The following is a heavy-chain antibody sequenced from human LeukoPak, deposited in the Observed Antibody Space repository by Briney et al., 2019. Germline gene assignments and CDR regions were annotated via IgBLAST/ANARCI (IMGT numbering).Heavy chain of an antibody. CDR2: INHSGST. CDR3: ARSNRVRGVIHNWFDP. J-gene: IGHJ5*02. D-gene: IGHD3-10*01. CDR1: GGSFSSYY. Sequence: SETLSLTCAVYGGSFSSYYWSWIRQPPGKGLEWIGEINHSGSTNYNPSLKSRVTISVDTSKNQFSLKLSSVTAADTAVYYCARSNRVRGVIHNWFDPWGQGTLVTVSS. V-gene: IGHV4-34*01.